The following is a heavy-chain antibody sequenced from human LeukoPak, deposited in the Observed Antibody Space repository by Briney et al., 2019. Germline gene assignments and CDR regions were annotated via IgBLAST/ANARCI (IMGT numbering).Heavy chain of an antibody. CDR1: GFTFDDYA. D-gene: IGHD4-23*01. CDR3: AKGYGGNSAWYFDL. V-gene: IGHV3-9*03. Sequence: GRSLRLSCAASGFTFDDYAMHWVRQAPGKGLEWVSGISWNSGSIGYADSVKGRFTISRDNAKNSLYLQMNSLRAEDMALYYCAKGYGGNSAWYFDLWGRGTLVTVSS. J-gene: IGHJ2*01. CDR2: ISWNSGSI.